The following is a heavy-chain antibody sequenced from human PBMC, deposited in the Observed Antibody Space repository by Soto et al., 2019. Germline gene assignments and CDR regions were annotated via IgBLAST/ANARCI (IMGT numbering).Heavy chain of an antibody. D-gene: IGHD3-10*02. J-gene: IGHJ4*02. V-gene: IGHV4-31*03. Sequence: PSETLSLTCTVSGGSITSVGHYWGWTPRYPGKGLEWIGHIYDSGNMYFYNPSLKSRVTISADTSRNQFSLSLSSLTAADTAVYYCARVDHRGYFSVLTDFWGQGILVTVSS. CDR1: GGSITSVGHY. CDR3: ARVDHRGYFSVLTDF. CDR2: IYDSGNMY.